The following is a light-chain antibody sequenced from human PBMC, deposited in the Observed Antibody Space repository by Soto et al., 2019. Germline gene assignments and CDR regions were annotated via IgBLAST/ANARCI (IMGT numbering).Light chain of an antibody. CDR3: QQYNNWWT. V-gene: IGKV3-15*01. CDR2: DAS. CDR1: QTIDNT. J-gene: IGKJ1*01. Sequence: EIVMTQSPATLSLSPGERATLSCRASQTIDNTLAWYQRKPGQAPRLLIYDASTRATGVPARFSGSGSGTDFTLTISSLQSEDFAVYYCQQYNNWWTFGQGTKVDI.